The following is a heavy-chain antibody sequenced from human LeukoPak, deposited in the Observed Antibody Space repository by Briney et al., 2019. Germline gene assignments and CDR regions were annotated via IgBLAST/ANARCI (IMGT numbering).Heavy chain of an antibody. D-gene: IGHD6-19*01. CDR2: ISYDGSNK. CDR1: GFTFSSYS. J-gene: IGHJ4*02. Sequence: GGSLRLSCAASGFTFSSYSMNWVRQAPGKGLEGVAVISYDGSNKYYADSVKGRFTISRDNSKNTLYLQMNSLRAGDTAVYYCAKEQRLIAVAGTPPDYWGQGTLVTVSS. CDR3: AKEQRLIAVAGTPPDY. V-gene: IGHV3-30*18.